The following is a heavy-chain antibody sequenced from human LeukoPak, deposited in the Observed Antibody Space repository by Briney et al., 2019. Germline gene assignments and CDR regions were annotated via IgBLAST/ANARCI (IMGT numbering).Heavy chain of an antibody. CDR3: ARDDSNYVGGYYYYNMDV. D-gene: IGHD4-11*01. Sequence: SETLSLTCTVSGDSIGGGDFYWSWIRQPPGKGLEWLGYIYDTGSTNYNPSLKSRVTISRDTSKNQFSLKLSSVTAADTAVYYCARDDSNYVGGYYYYNMDVWGKGTTVTVSS. CDR2: IYDTGST. V-gene: IGHV4-61*08. J-gene: IGHJ6*03. CDR1: GDSIGGGDFY.